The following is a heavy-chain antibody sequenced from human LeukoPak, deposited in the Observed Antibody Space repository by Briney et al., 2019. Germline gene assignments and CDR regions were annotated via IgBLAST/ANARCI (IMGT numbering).Heavy chain of an antibody. CDR1: GGTFSSYA. CDR2: IIPIFCRA. D-gene: IGHD3-10*01. J-gene: IGHJ3*02. V-gene: IGHV1-69*13. CDR3: ARGPPSRLLWFGEEELYAFDI. Sequence: SVKVSCKASGGTFSSYAISWVRQAPGQGVEWMGGIIPIFCRANYAQKFQGRGTITEDESNSQPYLDLSRRRADDTGGCYCARGPPSRLLWFGEEELYAFDIWGQGTMVTVSS.